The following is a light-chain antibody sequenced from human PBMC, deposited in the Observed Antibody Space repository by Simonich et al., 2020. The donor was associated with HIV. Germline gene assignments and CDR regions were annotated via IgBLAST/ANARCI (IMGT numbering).Light chain of an antibody. CDR1: QSIVSS. CDR2: NAS. Sequence: EIVLTQSPDFHSVTPKEKVTITCRASQSIVSSLYLNQPKPYQSPKLLFKNASQSFSGVPSRFSGSGSGTDFTLTISSLQPEDFATYYCQQSYNTLSITFGQGTRLEIK. CDR3: QQSYNTLSIT. V-gene: IGKV6-21*01. J-gene: IGKJ5*01.